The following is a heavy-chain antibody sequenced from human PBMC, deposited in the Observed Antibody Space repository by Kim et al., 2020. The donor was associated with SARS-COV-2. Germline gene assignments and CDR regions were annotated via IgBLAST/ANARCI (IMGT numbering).Heavy chain of an antibody. CDR3: ARDRRYSLDY. J-gene: IGHJ4*02. CDR2: IKEDGSEK. Sequence: GGSLRLSCVVSRFTFSINWMSWVRQAQGKGLEWVAKIKEDGSEKYYGYSVEGRFTISRDNAKNSLFLQMNSLSAEDTAVYYCARDRRYSLDYWGQGTLVTVSS. V-gene: IGHV3-7*01. CDR1: RFTFSINW. D-gene: IGHD2-15*01.